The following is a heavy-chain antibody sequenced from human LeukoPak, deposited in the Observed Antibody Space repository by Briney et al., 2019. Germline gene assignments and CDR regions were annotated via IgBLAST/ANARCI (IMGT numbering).Heavy chain of an antibody. CDR2: ISWNSGSI. J-gene: IGHJ4*02. CDR3: AKGAPRGWYYFDY. CDR1: GFTFDDYA. Sequence: GRSLRLSCAASGFTFDDYAMPWVRQAPGKGLEWVSIISWNSGSIGYADSVKGRFTISRDNAKNSLYLQMNSLRAEDTALYYCAKGAPRGWYYFDYWGQGTLVTVSS. V-gene: IGHV3-9*01. D-gene: IGHD6-19*01.